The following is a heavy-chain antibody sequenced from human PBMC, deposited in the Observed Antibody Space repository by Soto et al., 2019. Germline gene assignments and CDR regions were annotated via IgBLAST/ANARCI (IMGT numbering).Heavy chain of an antibody. CDR1: GFTFSSYA. Sequence: GGSLRLSCAASGFTFSSYAMSWVRQAPGKGLEWVSAISGSGGSTYYADSVKGRLTISRDNSKNTLYLQMNSLRAEDTAVYYCAKGAVVPAAMEGDYYYMDVWGKGTTVTVSS. CDR3: AKGAVVPAAMEGDYYYMDV. CDR2: ISGSGGST. D-gene: IGHD2-2*01. V-gene: IGHV3-23*01. J-gene: IGHJ6*03.